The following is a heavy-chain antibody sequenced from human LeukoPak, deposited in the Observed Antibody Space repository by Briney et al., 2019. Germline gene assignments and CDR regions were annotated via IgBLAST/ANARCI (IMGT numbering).Heavy chain of an antibody. J-gene: IGHJ4*02. V-gene: IGHV3-30*18. CDR3: AKGRAVVASSPEFDY. CDR2: ISYDGSNK. Sequence: GGSLRLSCAASGFTFSTYGIHRVRQAPGKGLDWVAVISYDGSNKYYADSVKGRFDISRDNSKDTAYLQVNSLRVEDTGVYYCAKGRAVVASSPEFDYWGQGTLVTVSS. CDR1: GFTFSTYG. D-gene: IGHD3-10*01.